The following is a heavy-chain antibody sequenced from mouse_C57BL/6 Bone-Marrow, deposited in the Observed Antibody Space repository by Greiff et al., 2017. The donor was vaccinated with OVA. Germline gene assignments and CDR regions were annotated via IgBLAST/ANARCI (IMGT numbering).Heavy chain of an antibody. J-gene: IGHJ2*01. CDR2: IYYSGTI. CDR3: ARERGIYYDYFYYFDY. Sequence: VQLKESGPGLVKPSQTVFLTCTVTGISITTGNYRWSWIRQFPGTKLEWIGYIYYSGTITYNPSLTSRTTITRDTPKNQFFLEMNSLTAEDTATYYCARERGIYYDYFYYFDYWGQGTTLTVSS. D-gene: IGHD2-4*01. V-gene: IGHV3-5*01. CDR1: GISITTGNYR.